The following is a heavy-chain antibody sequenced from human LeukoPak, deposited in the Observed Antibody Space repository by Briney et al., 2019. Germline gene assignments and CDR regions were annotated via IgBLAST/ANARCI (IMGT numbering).Heavy chain of an antibody. D-gene: IGHD3-3*01. J-gene: IGHJ5*02. Sequence: SETLSLTCTVSGGSISSSSYYWGWIRQPPGKGLEWIGNIYYSGSTYYNPSLKSRVTISVDTSKSQFSLKLSSVTAADTAVYYCARGTYYDFWNGFDPWGQGTLVTVSS. CDR3: ARGTYYDFWNGFDP. V-gene: IGHV4-39*01. CDR2: IYYSGST. CDR1: GGSISSSSYY.